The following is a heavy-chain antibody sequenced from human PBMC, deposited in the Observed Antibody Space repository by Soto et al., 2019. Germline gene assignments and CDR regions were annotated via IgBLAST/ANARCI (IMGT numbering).Heavy chain of an antibody. Sequence: GGSLRLSCAASGFTFSSYGMHWVRQAPGKGLEWVAVISYDGSNKYYADSVKGRFTISRDNSKNTLYLQMNSLRAEDTAVYYCAKDMRRYFDWSAPDYWGQGTLVTVSS. V-gene: IGHV3-30*18. CDR2: ISYDGSNK. CDR3: AKDMRRYFDWSAPDY. J-gene: IGHJ4*02. CDR1: GFTFSSYG. D-gene: IGHD3-9*01.